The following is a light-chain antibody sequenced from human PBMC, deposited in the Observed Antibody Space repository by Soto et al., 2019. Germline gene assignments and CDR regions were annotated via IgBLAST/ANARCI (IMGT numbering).Light chain of an antibody. Sequence: QSVLTQPPSVSGAPGQRVTISCTGSSSNIGAGYDVHWYQQLPGTAPKLLIYGNSNRPSGVPDRFSGSILGNKAALTITGAQADDESDYYCVLYMGSGWVFGGGTKLTVL. CDR3: VLYMGSGWV. J-gene: IGLJ3*02. CDR2: GNS. CDR1: SSNIGAGYD. V-gene: IGLV1-40*01.